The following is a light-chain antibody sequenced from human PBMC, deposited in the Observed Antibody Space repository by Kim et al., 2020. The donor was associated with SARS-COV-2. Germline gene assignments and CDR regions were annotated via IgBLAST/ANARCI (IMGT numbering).Light chain of an antibody. V-gene: IGLV1-47*01. Sequence: ELTQPPSASGTPGQRVTISCSGSSSNIGSNYVYWYQQLPGTAPNLLIYRNNQRPSGLPDRFSGSKSGTSASLAISGLRSEDEADYYCAAWDDGLSGPVFGGGTQLTVL. CDR3: AAWDDGLSGPV. J-gene: IGLJ3*02. CDR1: SSNIGSNY. CDR2: RNN.